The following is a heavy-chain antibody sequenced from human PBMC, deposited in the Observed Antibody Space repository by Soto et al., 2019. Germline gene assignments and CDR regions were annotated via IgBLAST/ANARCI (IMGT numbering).Heavy chain of an antibody. D-gene: IGHD5-12*01. CDR3: ARAADGYNYADY. Sequence: PSETLSLTCAVYGGSFSGHYWSWIRQPPGKGLEWIGEVNHSGSTNYNPSLKSRVTISVDTSKNQFSLQLSSVTAADTAVYYCARAADGYNYADYWGQGPLVTVSS. CDR1: GGSFSGHY. CDR2: VNHSGST. J-gene: IGHJ4*02. V-gene: IGHV4-34*01.